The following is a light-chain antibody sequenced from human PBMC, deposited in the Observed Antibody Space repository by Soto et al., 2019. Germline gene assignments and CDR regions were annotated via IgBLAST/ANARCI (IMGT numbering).Light chain of an antibody. V-gene: IGKV3-11*01. CDR2: DAS. J-gene: IGKJ5*01. CDR3: QQRWNWIT. CDR1: QSVSSY. Sequence: EIVFTQSPATLSVSPGERATLSCRASQSVSSYLAWYQQKPGQAPRLLIYDASNRATGIPARFSGSGSGTDFTLTISSLEPDDFAVYYCQQRWNWITFCQGTLLEV.